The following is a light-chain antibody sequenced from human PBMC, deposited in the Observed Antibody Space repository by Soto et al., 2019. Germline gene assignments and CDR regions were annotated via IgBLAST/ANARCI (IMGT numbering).Light chain of an antibody. Sequence: QLVLTQPASVSGSLGQSITISCTGTSSDVGAYHYVSWYQKHPDKVPQLTIYGVSNRPSGVSNRFSGSKSGNTAFLTISGLQAEDEGDYYCSSYTTRSTLVFGTGTKLTVL. CDR3: SSYTTRSTLV. V-gene: IGLV2-14*01. J-gene: IGLJ1*01. CDR2: GVS. CDR1: SSDVGAYHY.